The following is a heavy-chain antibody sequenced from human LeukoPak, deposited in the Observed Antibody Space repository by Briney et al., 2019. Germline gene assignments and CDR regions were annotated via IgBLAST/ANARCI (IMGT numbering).Heavy chain of an antibody. Sequence: GGSLRLSCAVSGFTLSNYWMSWVRQAPGKGLEWVANIKQDASEKYYVDSVKGRFTISRDNAKNSQYLQMNSLRAEDTAVYYCNMGDYGDYWGQGTLVTVSS. CDR2: IKQDASEK. CDR1: GFTLSNYW. CDR3: NMGDYGDY. D-gene: IGHD4-17*01. V-gene: IGHV3-7*01. J-gene: IGHJ4*02.